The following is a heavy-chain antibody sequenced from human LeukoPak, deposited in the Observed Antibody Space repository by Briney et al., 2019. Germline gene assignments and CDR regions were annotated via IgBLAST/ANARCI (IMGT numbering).Heavy chain of an antibody. CDR1: GFTFSSYW. D-gene: IGHD3-10*01. CDR2: IKQDGSEK. CDR3: AITMVRGEFDP. Sequence: GGSLRLSCAASGFTFSSYWMSWVRQAPGKGLEWVANIKQDGSEKYYVDSVKGRFTISRDNAENSLYLQMNSLRAEDTAVYYCAITMVRGEFDPWGQGTLVTVSS. J-gene: IGHJ5*02. V-gene: IGHV3-7*01.